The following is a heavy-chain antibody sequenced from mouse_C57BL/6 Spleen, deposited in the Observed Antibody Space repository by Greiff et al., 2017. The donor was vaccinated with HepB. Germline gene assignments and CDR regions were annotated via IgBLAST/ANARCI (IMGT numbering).Heavy chain of an antibody. CDR1: GYTFTGYW. Sequence: QVQLQQSGAELMKPGASVKLSCKATGYTFTGYWIEWVKQRPGHGLEWIGEILPGSGSTNYNEKFKGKATFTADTSSNTAYMQLSSLTTEDSAIYYCAREGVYYGNYSAWFAYWGQGTLVTVSA. CDR3: AREGVYYGNYSAWFAY. CDR2: ILPGSGST. J-gene: IGHJ3*01. D-gene: IGHD2-1*01. V-gene: IGHV1-9*01.